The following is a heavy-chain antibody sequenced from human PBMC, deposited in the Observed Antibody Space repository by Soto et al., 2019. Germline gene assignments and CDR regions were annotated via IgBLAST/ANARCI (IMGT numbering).Heavy chain of an antibody. D-gene: IGHD3-16*01. J-gene: IGHJ4*02. CDR2: ISGGDGSP. V-gene: IGHV3-23*01. CDR3: AKWHTYNYDSLAFSGFDC. CDR1: GFTFSRHA. Sequence: GGPLRLSCVASGFTFSRHAMTWVRQAPGKGLEWVSAISGGDGSPSYADSVKGRFTISRDNSKNTLYLHMNSLRADDTAAYYCAKWHTYNYDSLAFSGFDCWGQGTQVTVSS.